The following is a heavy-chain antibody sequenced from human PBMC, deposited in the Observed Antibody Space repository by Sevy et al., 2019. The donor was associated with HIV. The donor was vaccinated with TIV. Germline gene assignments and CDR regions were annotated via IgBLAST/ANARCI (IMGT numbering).Heavy chain of an antibody. V-gene: IGHV3-11*01. Sequence: GESLKISCAASGFTFSDYYMSWIRQAPGKGLEWVSSISGSDGTIYYADSVKGRFTISRDNAKNSLYLHMSSLRAEDTAVYYCARDHYLTMTTLGHWFDPWGQGTLVTVSS. CDR3: ARDHYLTMTTLGHWFDP. J-gene: IGHJ5*02. D-gene: IGHD4-17*01. CDR2: ISGSDGTI. CDR1: GFTFSDYY.